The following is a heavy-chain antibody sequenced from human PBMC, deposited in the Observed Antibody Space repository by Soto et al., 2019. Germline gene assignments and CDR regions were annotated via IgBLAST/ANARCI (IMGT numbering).Heavy chain of an antibody. Sequence: PGGSLRLSCAASGFTVSSNYMSWVRQAPGKGLEWVSVIYSGGSTYYADSVKGRFTISRDNSKNTLYLQMNSLRAEDTAVYYCARGYTYYDFWSGPPWVWFDPWGQGTLVTVSS. CDR2: IYSGGST. D-gene: IGHD3-3*01. CDR1: GFTVSSNY. J-gene: IGHJ5*02. CDR3: ARGYTYYDFWSGPPWVWFDP. V-gene: IGHV3-66*01.